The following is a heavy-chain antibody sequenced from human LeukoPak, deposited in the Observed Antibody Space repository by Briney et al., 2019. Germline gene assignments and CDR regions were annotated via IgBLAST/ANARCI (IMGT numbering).Heavy chain of an antibody. CDR3: ARDLSEDLGYYYYYMDV. Sequence: ASVKVSCKASGYTFTVYYMHWVRQAPGQGLEWMGWINPNSGGTNYAQKFQGRVTMTRDTSISTAYMELSRLRSDDTAVYYCARDLSEDLGYYYYYMDVWGKGTTVTVSS. D-gene: IGHD1-14*01. CDR2: INPNSGGT. J-gene: IGHJ6*03. CDR1: GYTFTVYY. V-gene: IGHV1-2*02.